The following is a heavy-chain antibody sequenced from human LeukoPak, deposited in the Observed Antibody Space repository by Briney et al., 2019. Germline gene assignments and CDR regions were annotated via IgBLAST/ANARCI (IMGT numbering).Heavy chain of an antibody. D-gene: IGHD6-19*01. CDR2: ISGSGGST. CDR1: GFTFSSYA. J-gene: IGHJ4*01. Sequence: GGSLRLSCAASGFTFSSYAMSWVRQAPGKGLEWVSAISGSGGSTYYADSVKGRFTISRDNSKNTLYLQMNSLRAEDPAVYYCAKTLTPYSSGWSDYWGQGTLVTVSS. V-gene: IGHV3-23*01. CDR3: AKTLTPYSSGWSDY.